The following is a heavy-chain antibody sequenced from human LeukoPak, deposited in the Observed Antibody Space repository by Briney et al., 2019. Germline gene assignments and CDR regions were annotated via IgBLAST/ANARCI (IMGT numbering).Heavy chain of an antibody. J-gene: IGHJ6*03. CDR1: GFTFSSYW. CDR3: ARLNYDFWSGVWEGYYMDV. Sequence: GGSMRLSCAASGFTFSSYWMTWVRQAPGKGLEWVANIREDGSEKYYVDSVKGRFTVSRDNAKNSLYLQVNSLRAEDTAVYYCARLNYDFWSGVWEGYYMDVWGKGTTVTVSS. V-gene: IGHV3-7*01. CDR2: IREDGSEK. D-gene: IGHD3-3*01.